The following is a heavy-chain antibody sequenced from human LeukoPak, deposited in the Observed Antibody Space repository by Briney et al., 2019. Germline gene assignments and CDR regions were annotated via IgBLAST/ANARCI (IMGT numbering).Heavy chain of an antibody. CDR3: AAAAINYYDSSGYAFDI. D-gene: IGHD3-22*01. CDR1: GFTFTSSA. Sequence: SVKVSCKXSGFTFTSSAMQWVRQARGQRLEWIGWIVVGSGNTNYAQKFQERVTITRDMSTGTAYMELSSLRSEDTAVYYCAAAAINYYDSSGYAFDIWGQGTMVTVSS. J-gene: IGHJ3*02. CDR2: IVVGSGNT. V-gene: IGHV1-58*02.